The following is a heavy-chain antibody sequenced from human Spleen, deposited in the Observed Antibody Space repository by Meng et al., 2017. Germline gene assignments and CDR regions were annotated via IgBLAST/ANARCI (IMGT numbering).Heavy chain of an antibody. D-gene: IGHD6-13*01. V-gene: IGHV1-2*06. CDR2: IDPKSGNT. Sequence: QVQLVQSGAEVKKPGASVKLSFKASGSTFAAYWIQWVRQAPGQGLEWMGRIDPKSGNTHYAQKFQGRVTMTRDTSISTAYMELSGLRSDDTAVYYCARDEDISAAGYLLGDFWGQGTLVTVSS. J-gene: IGHJ4*02. CDR1: GSTFAAYW. CDR3: ARDEDISAAGYLLGDF.